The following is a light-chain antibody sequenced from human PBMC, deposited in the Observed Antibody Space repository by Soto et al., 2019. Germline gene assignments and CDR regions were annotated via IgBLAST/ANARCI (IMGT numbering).Light chain of an antibody. Sequence: MTQSPSSLSASVGDRATLSCRASQSISSELAWYQQRPGQPPRLLIYGASTRATGVPDRFTGSGSGSDFTLTISGLQSEDFAVYYCQQGHNWPLTFGQGTRLEI. J-gene: IGKJ2*01. CDR2: GAS. V-gene: IGKV3-15*01. CDR1: QSISSE. CDR3: QQGHNWPLT.